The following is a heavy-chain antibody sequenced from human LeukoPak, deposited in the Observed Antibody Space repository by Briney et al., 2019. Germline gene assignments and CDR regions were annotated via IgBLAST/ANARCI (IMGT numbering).Heavy chain of an antibody. CDR2: ISGSGGGT. V-gene: IGHV3-23*01. Sequence: GGSLRLSCAASGFTFSSYAMSWVRQAPGKGLEGVSTISGSGGGTYYADSVKGRFTISRDYSKNTVYLQMNSLRAEDTAVYYCAKDSRLRYFDWSFDYWGQGTLVTVSS. CDR1: GFTFSSYA. J-gene: IGHJ4*02. CDR3: AKDSRLRYFDWSFDY. D-gene: IGHD3-9*01.